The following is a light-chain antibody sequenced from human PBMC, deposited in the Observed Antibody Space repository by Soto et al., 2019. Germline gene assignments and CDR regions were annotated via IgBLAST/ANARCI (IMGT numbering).Light chain of an antibody. J-gene: IGLJ2*01. CDR1: RSDVGGYNY. V-gene: IGLV2-14*01. Sequence: QSALTQPASVSGSPGQSITISCTGTRSDVGGYNYVSWYQQHPGKAPKLMIYDVSNRHSGVSNRFSGSKSGNTASLTISGLQAEYEADYYCSSYTSSSTLVFGGGTKLTVL. CDR3: SSYTSSSTLV. CDR2: DVS.